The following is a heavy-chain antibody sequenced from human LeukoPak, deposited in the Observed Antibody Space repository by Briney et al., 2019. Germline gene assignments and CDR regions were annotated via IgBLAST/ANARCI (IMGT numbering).Heavy chain of an antibody. V-gene: IGHV4-34*01. CDR1: GGSFSGYY. J-gene: IGHJ4*02. CDR3: ARGWSGWTRRGFDY. Sequence: SETLSLTCAVYGGSFSGYYWSWIRQPPGKGLEWIGEINHSGSTNYNPSLKSRVTISVDTSKNQFSLKLSSVTAADTAVYYCARGWSGWTRRGFDYWGQGTLVTVSS. CDR2: INHSGST. D-gene: IGHD6-19*01.